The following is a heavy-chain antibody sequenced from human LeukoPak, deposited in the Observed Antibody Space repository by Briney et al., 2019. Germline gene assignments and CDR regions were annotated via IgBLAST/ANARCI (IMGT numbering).Heavy chain of an antibody. CDR3: ARVRYQLLEYFDY. V-gene: IGHV1-18*01. J-gene: IGHJ4*02. CDR2: ISGYNSNP. CDR1: GYTFTSYG. Sequence: ASVKVSCKTSGYTFTSYGISWARQAPGQGLEWMGWISGYNSNPKYAQKFQGRVTMTTDTSTSTAYMELGGLTSDDTAVYYCARVRYQLLEYFDYWGQGTLVTVSS. D-gene: IGHD2-2*01.